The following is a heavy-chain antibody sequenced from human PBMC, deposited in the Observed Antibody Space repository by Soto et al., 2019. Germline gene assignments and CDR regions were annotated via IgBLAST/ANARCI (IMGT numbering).Heavy chain of an antibody. J-gene: IGHJ4*02. CDR1: GFTVSSNY. CDR3: ARADYGSGSYYQLFVY. D-gene: IGHD3-10*01. V-gene: IGHV3-66*01. Sequence: PGGSLRLSCAASGFTVSSNYMSWVRQAPGKGLEWVSVIYSGGSTYYADSVKGRFTISRDNSKNTLYLQMNSLRAEDTAVYYCARADYGSGSYYQLFVYWGQGTLVTVSS. CDR2: IYSGGST.